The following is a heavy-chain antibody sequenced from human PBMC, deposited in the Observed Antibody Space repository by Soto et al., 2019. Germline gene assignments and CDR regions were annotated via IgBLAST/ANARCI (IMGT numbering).Heavy chain of an antibody. D-gene: IGHD3-22*01. CDR3: ARLGGYYQSLDT. J-gene: IGHJ5*02. CDR2: VYYTGTT. CDR1: GGSIDSYY. V-gene: IGHV4-59*08. Sequence: QVQLQESGPGLVKPSETLSLTCTVSGGSIDSYYWTWIRQPPGKGLEWIGYVYYTGTTTYSPSLKSRVPISVDTSMNQISRKLSSVTAADTAFYYCARLGGYYQSLDTWGQGTLVTVSS.